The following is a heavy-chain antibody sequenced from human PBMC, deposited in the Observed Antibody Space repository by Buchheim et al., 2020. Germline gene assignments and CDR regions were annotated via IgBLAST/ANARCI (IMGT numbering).Heavy chain of an antibody. CDR1: GCTFSSYA. Sequence: QVQMVQSGAEVKNPGSSVKVSCKASGCTFSSYAISWVRQAPGQGLEWMGGIIPIFRTPNYAQKLQGRVTITADHSTSTAYLEMNRVRSEDTAVYYGERDKQWGERAEGYYNYYMDDWGKGTT. J-gene: IGHJ6*03. D-gene: IGHD6-19*01. V-gene: IGHV1-69*01. CDR2: IIPIFRTP. CDR3: ERDKQWGERAEGYYNYYMDD.